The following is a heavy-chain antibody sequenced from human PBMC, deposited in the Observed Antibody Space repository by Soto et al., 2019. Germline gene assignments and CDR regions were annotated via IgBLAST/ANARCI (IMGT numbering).Heavy chain of an antibody. D-gene: IGHD2-2*01. V-gene: IGHV3-48*03. CDR1: RFTFSTYE. Sequence: GGSLRLSCAASRFTFSTYEMNWVRQAPGKGLEWVSYISSSGNTVYYADSVKGRFTISRDNTRNSLYLQMNSLRDEDTALYYCVRYCSTTLCNGVAKRTFDYWGQGTLVTVSS. CDR2: ISSSGNTV. CDR3: VRYCSTTLCNGVAKRTFDY. J-gene: IGHJ4*02.